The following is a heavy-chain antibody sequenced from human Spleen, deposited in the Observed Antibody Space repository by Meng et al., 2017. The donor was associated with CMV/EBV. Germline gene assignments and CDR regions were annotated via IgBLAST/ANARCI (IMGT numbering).Heavy chain of an antibody. CDR3: ARVRSGSYLSVFYYYGMDV. CDR2: IRYDGTDK. Sequence: GGSLRLSCAASGFNFRNYHMHWVRQAPGKGLEWVAFIRYDGTDKNYAASVKGRFTVSRDNSRDTLYLQMNSLRAEDTAVYYCARVRSGSYLSVFYYYGMDVWGQGTTVTISS. V-gene: IGHV3-30*02. D-gene: IGHD3-10*01. CDR1: GFNFRNYH. J-gene: IGHJ6*02.